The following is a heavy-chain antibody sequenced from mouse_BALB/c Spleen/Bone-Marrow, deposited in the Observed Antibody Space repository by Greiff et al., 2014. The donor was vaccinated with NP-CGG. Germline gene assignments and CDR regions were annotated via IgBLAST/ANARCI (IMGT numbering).Heavy chain of an antibody. Sequence: VQLQQSGAELVKPGASVKLSCTASGSNIKDTYMHWVMQRPEQGLEWIGRIDPANGNTKYDPKFQGKATITADTSSNTAYLQLSSLTSEDTAVYYCARYRYYGSSYAMDYWGQGTSVTVSS. CDR3: ARYRYYGSSYAMDY. D-gene: IGHD1-1*01. CDR2: IDPANGNT. CDR1: GSNIKDTY. J-gene: IGHJ4*01. V-gene: IGHV14-3*02.